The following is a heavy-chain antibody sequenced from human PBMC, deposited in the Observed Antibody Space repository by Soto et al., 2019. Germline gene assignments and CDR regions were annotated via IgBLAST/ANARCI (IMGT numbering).Heavy chain of an antibody. V-gene: IGHV4-61*01. CDR2: IYYSGST. CDR3: ARTPYYGSGGDY. D-gene: IGHD3-10*01. J-gene: IGHJ4*02. Sequence: QVQLQESGPGLVKPSETLSLTCTVSGGSVSSGSYYWSWIRQPPGKGLEWIGYIYYSGSTNYNPSLKSRGTISVDTSKNQFSLKLSSVTAADTAVYYCARTPYYGSGGDYWGQGTLVTVSS. CDR1: GGSVSSGSYY.